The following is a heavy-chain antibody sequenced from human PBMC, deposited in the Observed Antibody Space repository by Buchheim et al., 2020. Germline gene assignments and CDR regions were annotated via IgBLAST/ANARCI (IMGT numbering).Heavy chain of an antibody. CDR1: GFSFSDHY. Sequence: EVHLVESGGGLVQPGGSLRLSCAASGFSFSDHYMDWVRQAPGKGLEWVGRTRNKVNSYTTEYAASVKGRFTISRDDSQNSLFLQMNSLKTEDTAVYYCARVLVVRGHYYFDSWGQGTL. V-gene: IGHV3-72*01. J-gene: IGHJ4*02. CDR3: ARVLVVRGHYYFDS. CDR2: TRNKVNSYTT. D-gene: IGHD3-10*01.